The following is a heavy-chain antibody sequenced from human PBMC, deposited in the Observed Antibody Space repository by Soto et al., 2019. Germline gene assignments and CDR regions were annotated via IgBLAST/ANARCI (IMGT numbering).Heavy chain of an antibody. J-gene: IGHJ4*02. D-gene: IGHD6-13*01. CDR2: MWSDGSNK. V-gene: IGHV3-33*01. Sequence: GGSLRLSCAASGFTFSSYAMHWVRQAPGKGLEWVAVMWSDGSNKDYADSVKGRFTISRDNSKNTLYLQMNSLRAEDTAVYYCAISSFLRWYYFNYWGQGTLVTVSS. CDR3: AISSFLRWYYFNY. CDR1: GFTFSSYA.